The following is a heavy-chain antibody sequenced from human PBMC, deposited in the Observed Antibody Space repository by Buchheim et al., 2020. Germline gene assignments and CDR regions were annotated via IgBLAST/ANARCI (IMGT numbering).Heavy chain of an antibody. V-gene: IGHV3-30*19. CDR2: ISYDGSNK. D-gene: IGHD3-22*01. J-gene: IGHJ4*02. CDR3: ARDSGSSTSGFNLFDY. Sequence: QVQLMESGGGVVLPGRSLRLSCTASGFTFNKFGMHWVRQAPGKGPEWVAVISYDGSNKNYAGSVKGRFTISRDNSKKKMYLHMDSLTSEDTAMYFCARDSGSSTSGFNLFDYWGQGTL. CDR1: GFTFNKFG.